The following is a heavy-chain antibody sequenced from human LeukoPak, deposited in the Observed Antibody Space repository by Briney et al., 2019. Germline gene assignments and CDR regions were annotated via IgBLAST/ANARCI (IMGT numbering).Heavy chain of an antibody. CDR2: INHSGST. CDR3: ARGGYSSGSIVYYYYGMDV. V-gene: IGHV4-34*01. J-gene: IGHJ6*04. D-gene: IGHD6-19*01. CDR1: GGSFSGYY. Sequence: SETLSLTCAVYGGSFSGYYWSWIRQPPGKGLEWIGEINHSGSTNYDPSLKSRVPISGDTSKNQFSLKLSSVTAADTAVYYCARGGYSSGSIVYYYYGMDVWGKGTTVTVSS.